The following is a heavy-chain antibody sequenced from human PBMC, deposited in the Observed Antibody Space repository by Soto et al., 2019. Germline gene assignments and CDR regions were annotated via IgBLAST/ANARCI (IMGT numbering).Heavy chain of an antibody. Sequence: QGQLVQSGAEVKKPGASVNVSCKASGYTSSIYGISWVRQAPGQGLEWMAGISGYKGNIKYEQKLQGRAAVATATTTTGAYRELGSLRSDDTAVYYCARDVSGGTYPWFFDLWGRGTLVTVSS. V-gene: IGHV1-18*04. CDR2: ISGYKGNI. J-gene: IGHJ2*01. CDR3: ARDVSGGTYPWFFDL. CDR1: GYTSSIYG. D-gene: IGHD1-26*01.